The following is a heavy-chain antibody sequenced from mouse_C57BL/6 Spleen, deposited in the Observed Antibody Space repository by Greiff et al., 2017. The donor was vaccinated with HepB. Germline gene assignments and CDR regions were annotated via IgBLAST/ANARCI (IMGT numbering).Heavy chain of an antibody. CDR3: ARDSSGYLYAMDY. J-gene: IGHJ4*01. D-gene: IGHD3-2*02. CDR1: GFSLTSYG. V-gene: IGHV2-6*03. CDR2: IWSDGST. Sequence: VQLQESGPGLVAPSQSLSITCTVSGFSLTSYGVHWVRQPPGKGLEWLVVIWSDGSTTYNSALKSRLSISKDNSKSQVFLKMNSLQTDDTAMYYCARDSSGYLYAMDYWGQGTSVTVSS.